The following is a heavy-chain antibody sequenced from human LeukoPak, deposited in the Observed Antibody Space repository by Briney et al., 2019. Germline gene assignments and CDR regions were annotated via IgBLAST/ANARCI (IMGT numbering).Heavy chain of an antibody. J-gene: IGHJ3*01. V-gene: IGHV3-66*01. CDR3: TRVGEDDTFDL. D-gene: IGHD3-16*01. CDR2: IYSGDST. CDR1: GFTVSSNY. Sequence: GGSLRLSCAASGFTVSSNYMSWVRQGPGKGLEWVSFIYSGDSTYYADSVKGGFTISRDNSKNTLYLQMNSLRAEDTAVYYCTRVGEDDTFDLWGQGTMVTVSS.